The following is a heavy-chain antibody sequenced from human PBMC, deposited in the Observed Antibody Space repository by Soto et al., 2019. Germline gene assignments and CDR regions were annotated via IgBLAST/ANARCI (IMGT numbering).Heavy chain of an antibody. CDR2: IIPIFGTA. Sequence: QVQLVQSGAEVKKPGSSVKVSCKASGGTFSSYAISWVRQAPGQGLEWMGGIIPIFGTANYAQKFQGRVTITGDEHTSTAYMDLSSLISEDTAVYYCAVGLVVTAIHVLPAFDYWGQGTLVTVSS. CDR3: AVGLVVTAIHVLPAFDY. D-gene: IGHD2-21*02. J-gene: IGHJ4*02. CDR1: GGTFSSYA. V-gene: IGHV1-69*12.